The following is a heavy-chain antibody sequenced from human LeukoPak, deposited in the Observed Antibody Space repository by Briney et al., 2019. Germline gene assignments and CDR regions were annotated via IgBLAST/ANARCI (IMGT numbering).Heavy chain of an antibody. J-gene: IGHJ4*02. Sequence: GGSLRLSRACSGFTFLSILWNSGRQAPGKGLEWVPYISSSGSAIQYADSVKGRFTISRDNAKNSLYLQMNSLRAEDTAVYYCATRVPGTSFCPFWGQGTLVTVSS. CDR3: ATRVPGTSFCPF. V-gene: IGHV3-48*03. D-gene: IGHD6-19*01. CDR2: ISSSGSAI. CDR1: GFTFLSIL.